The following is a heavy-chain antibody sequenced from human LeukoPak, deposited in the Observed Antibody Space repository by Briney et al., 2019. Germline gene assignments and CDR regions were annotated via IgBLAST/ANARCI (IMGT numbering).Heavy chain of an antibody. V-gene: IGHV3-64D*09. Sequence: PGGSLRLSCSASGFTFSNYAIHWVRQAPGKGLEYVSAISSNGDSIYHADSVKGRFTISRDNSKNTLYLQMSSLRADDTAVYYCVKGFPHYYDSSGFGAFDVWGQGTIVTVSS. CDR2: ISSNGDSI. D-gene: IGHD3-22*01. J-gene: IGHJ3*01. CDR3: VKGFPHYYDSSGFGAFDV. CDR1: GFTFSNYA.